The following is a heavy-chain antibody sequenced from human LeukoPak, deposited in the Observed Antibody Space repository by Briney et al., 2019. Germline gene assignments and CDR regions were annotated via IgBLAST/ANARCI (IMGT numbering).Heavy chain of an antibody. Sequence: GGSLSLSCAASGFTFSSYAMSWVRQAPGKGLEWVSPISGSGGSTYYADSVKGRFTISRDNSKNTLYLQMNSLRAEDTAVYYCAKDLGSSGWYGAGDYWGQGTMVTVSS. V-gene: IGHV3-23*01. J-gene: IGHJ4*02. CDR1: GFTFSSYA. CDR2: ISGSGGST. CDR3: AKDLGSSGWYGAGDY. D-gene: IGHD6-19*01.